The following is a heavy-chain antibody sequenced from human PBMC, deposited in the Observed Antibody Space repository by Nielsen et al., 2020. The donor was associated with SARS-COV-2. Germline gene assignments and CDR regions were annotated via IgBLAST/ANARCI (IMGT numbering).Heavy chain of an antibody. V-gene: IGHV3-21*01. CDR3: AKQWLDYYYYYMDV. CDR1: GFTFSSYS. CDR2: ISSSSSYI. D-gene: IGHD6-19*01. J-gene: IGHJ6*03. Sequence: GGSLRLSCAASGFTFSSYSMNWVRQAPGKGLEWVSSISSSSSYIYYADSVKGRFTISRDNAKNSLYLQMNSLRAEDTAVYYCAKQWLDYYYYYMDVWGKGTTVTVSS.